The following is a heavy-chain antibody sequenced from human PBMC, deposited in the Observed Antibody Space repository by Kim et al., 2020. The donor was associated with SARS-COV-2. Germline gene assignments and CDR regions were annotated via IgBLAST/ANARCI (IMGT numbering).Heavy chain of an antibody. D-gene: IGHD3-3*01. CDR2: IWYEGSNK. CDR3: AKDLYTIFGVVISYYYYGLVG. CDR1: GFTFSSYA. Sequence: GGSLRLSCAASGFTFSSYAMHWVRQAPGKGLEWVAVIWYEGSNKYYADSVKGRFTISRDNSNNTLYLQMNSLRAEDTAVYYCAKDLYTIFGVVISYYYYGLVGRGQGATVTVSS. V-gene: IGHV3-33*06. J-gene: IGHJ6*02.